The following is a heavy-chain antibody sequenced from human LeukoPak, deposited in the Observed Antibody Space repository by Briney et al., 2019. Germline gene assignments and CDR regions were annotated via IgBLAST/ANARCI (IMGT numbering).Heavy chain of an antibody. Sequence: SQTLSLTCAISADSVSSNSATWNWIRQSPSRGLEWLGRTYYRSKWYNGYAVSVKSRITINPDTSKNQFSLQLNSVTPEDTAVYYCARATLGGGGYYVDFDYWGRGTLVTVSS. CDR3: ARATLGGGGYYVDFDY. CDR2: TYYRSKWYN. D-gene: IGHD1-26*01. CDR1: ADSVSSNSAT. V-gene: IGHV6-1*01. J-gene: IGHJ4*02.